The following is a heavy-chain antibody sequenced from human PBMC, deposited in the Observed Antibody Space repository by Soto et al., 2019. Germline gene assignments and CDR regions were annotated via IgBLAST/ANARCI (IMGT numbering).Heavy chain of an antibody. V-gene: IGHV1-3*01. J-gene: IGHJ3*02. CDR1: GYTFTGYG. D-gene: IGHD3-3*01. CDR2: INPGNGNT. CDR3: ARDLEYQLIEDAFDI. Sequence: AASVKVSCKASGYTFTGYGVHWVRQAPGQRLEWMGWINPGNGNTKYPQRFQGRVTISRDTYADIVYMELRSLRSEDTAVYYCARDLEYQLIEDAFDIWGQGTMVTVSS.